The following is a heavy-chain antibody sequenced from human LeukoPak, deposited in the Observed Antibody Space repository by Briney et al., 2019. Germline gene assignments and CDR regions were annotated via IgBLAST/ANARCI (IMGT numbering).Heavy chain of an antibody. Sequence: SETLSLTCTVSGGSINSYYWSWIRQPPGKGLEWVGYIYYSGSTNYNPSLKSRVAISVDTSKNQFSLKMSSVAAADTAVYYCARARDGHINNWFDPWGQGTLVTVSS. CDR2: IYYSGST. V-gene: IGHV4-59*01. J-gene: IGHJ5*02. D-gene: IGHD5-24*01. CDR1: GGSINSYY. CDR3: ARARDGHINNWFDP.